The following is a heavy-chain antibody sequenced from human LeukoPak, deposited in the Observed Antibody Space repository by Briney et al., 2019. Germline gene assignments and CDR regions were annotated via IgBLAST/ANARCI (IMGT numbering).Heavy chain of an antibody. J-gene: IGHJ1*01. CDR2: ISGTGANS. Sequence: GGSLRLSCAASGFTFSNYAMSWVRQTPGKGLEWVSGISGTGANSYYADSVKGRFTISRDNSKNTLYLQMSSLRADDTAIYYCARALSQQLIRYSQNWGQGTLVTVSS. CDR3: ARALSQQLIRYSQN. D-gene: IGHD1-1*01. V-gene: IGHV3-23*01. CDR1: GFTFSNYA.